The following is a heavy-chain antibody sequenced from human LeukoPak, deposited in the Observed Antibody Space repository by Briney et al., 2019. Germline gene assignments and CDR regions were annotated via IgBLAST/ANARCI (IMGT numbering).Heavy chain of an antibody. J-gene: IGHJ5*02. CDR3: ARHSVKGNSHWFDP. D-gene: IGHD4-17*01. Sequence: VKVSFKASGDTLSNYAVSWVQQAPGQGLEWMGKIIPIFGMVEYTQKFQGRVTFSTDESTSTVYMELSSLRSDDTAVFYCARHSVKGNSHWFDPWGQGTLVTVSS. CDR2: IIPIFGMV. V-gene: IGHV1-69*13. CDR1: GDTLSNYA.